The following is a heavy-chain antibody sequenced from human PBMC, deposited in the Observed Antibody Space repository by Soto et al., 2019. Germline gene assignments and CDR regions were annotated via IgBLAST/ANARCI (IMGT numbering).Heavy chain of an antibody. CDR2: IYSGGST. J-gene: IGHJ6*03. CDR3: ARDPPRPGVYYMDV. CDR1: GFTVSSNY. Sequence: EVQLVESGGGLVQPGGSLRLSCASSGFTVSSNYMSWVRQAPGKGLEWVSVIYSGGSTYYADSVKGRFTISRHNSKNTLYLQMNSLRAEDTAVYYCARDPPRPGVYYMDVWGKGTTVTVSS. V-gene: IGHV3-53*04.